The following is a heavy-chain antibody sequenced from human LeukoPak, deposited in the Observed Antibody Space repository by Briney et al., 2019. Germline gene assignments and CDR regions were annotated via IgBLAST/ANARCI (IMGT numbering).Heavy chain of an antibody. CDR1: GYSLSSDYY. CDR2: IDHSRST. J-gene: IGHJ6*03. V-gene: IGHV4-38-2*01. Sequence: PSETLSLTCAVSGYSLSSDYYWVWVRHPPGQREGWIGSIDHSRSTYYNPSLKSRVTMSVATSKNQFSLKLSSVTAADTAVYYCARQVPAAPPYYYYMDVWGKGTTVTVSS. CDR3: ARQVPAAPPYYYYMDV. D-gene: IGHD2-2*01.